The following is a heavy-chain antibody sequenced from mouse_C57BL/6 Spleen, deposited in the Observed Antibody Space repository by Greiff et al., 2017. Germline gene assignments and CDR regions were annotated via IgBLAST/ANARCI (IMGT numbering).Heavy chain of an antibody. J-gene: IGHJ3*01. CDR1: GYTFTSYW. D-gene: IGHD2-1*01. V-gene: IGHV1-69*01. Sequence: QVQLQQPGAELVMPGASVKLSCKASGYTFTSYWMHWVKQRPGQGLEWIGEIDPSDSYTNYNQKFKGKSTLTVDKSSSTADMQLSSLTSEDSAVYYCARGEGNSPWFAYWGQGTLVTVSA. CDR2: IDPSDSYT. CDR3: ARGEGNSPWFAY.